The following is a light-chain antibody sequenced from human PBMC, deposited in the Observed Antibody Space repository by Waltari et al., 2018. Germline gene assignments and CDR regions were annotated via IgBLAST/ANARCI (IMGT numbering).Light chain of an antibody. V-gene: IGLV1-40*01. CDR2: GNS. J-gene: IGLJ1*01. Sequence: QSVLTQPPSVSGAPGQRVTLPCTGSSSNIGAGYDVHWYQHLPGTAPKLPIHGNSNRPSGVPDRFSGSKSGTSASLAITGLQADDEADYYCQSYDISLSGYVFGTGTKVTVL. CDR1: SSNIGAGYD. CDR3: QSYDISLSGYV.